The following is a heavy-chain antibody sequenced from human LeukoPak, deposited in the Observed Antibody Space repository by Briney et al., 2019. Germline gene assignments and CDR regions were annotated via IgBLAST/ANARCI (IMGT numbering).Heavy chain of an antibody. CDR3: ARGPRTRFDY. V-gene: IGHV4-59*01. J-gene: IGHJ4*02. D-gene: IGHD1-14*01. Sequence: SETLSLTCTVSGGSISSDYWSWIRQPPGKGLEWIAYIYYSGSTNYNPSLKSRVTISVDTSKNQLSLRLRSVTAADTAVYYCARGPRTRFDYWGQGTLVTVSS. CDR2: IYYSGST. CDR1: GGSISSDY.